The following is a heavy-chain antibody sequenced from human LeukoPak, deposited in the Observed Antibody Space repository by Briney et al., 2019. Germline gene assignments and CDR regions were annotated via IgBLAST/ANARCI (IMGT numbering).Heavy chain of an antibody. V-gene: IGHV4-59*01. CDR2: FYHSGST. CDR3: ASTQQWLAFDY. J-gene: IGHJ4*02. D-gene: IGHD6-19*01. CDR1: GGSISNYH. Sequence: PSETLSLTCTVSGGSISNYHWSWMRQPPGKGLEWIGCFYHSGSTTYNPSLKSRVTTSVDTPKNEFSLKLNSVTAADTAVYYCASTQQWLAFDYWGQGILVTVSS.